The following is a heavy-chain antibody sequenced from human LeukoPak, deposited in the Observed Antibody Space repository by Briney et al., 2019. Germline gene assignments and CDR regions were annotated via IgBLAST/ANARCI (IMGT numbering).Heavy chain of an antibody. J-gene: IGHJ4*02. CDR1: GFTVSSNY. D-gene: IGHD3-3*01. CDR2: IYSGGST. CDR3: ARGALRFYCFDY. V-gene: IGHV3-53*01. Sequence: GGSLRLSCAASGFTVSSNYMSWVRQAPGKGLEWVSVIYSGGSTYYADSVKGRFTISRDNSKNTLYLQMNSLRAEDTAVYYCARGALRFYCFDYWGQGTLVTVSS.